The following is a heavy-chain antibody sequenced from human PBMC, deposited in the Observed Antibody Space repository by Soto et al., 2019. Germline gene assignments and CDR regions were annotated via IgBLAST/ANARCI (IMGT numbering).Heavy chain of an antibody. J-gene: IGHJ4*02. Sequence: EVQLLESGGGLVQPGGSLRLSCVASGFTFSNYAMGWARQAPGKGLEWVSSISGNSDSTDYAESVRGRFTIARDNSRNTLYLQMNSLRAEDTAVYFCAKEYYVDFDFFDYWGQGTLVTVSS. D-gene: IGHD3-16*01. CDR2: ISGNSDST. CDR3: AKEYYVDFDFFDY. V-gene: IGHV3-23*01. CDR1: GFTFSNYA.